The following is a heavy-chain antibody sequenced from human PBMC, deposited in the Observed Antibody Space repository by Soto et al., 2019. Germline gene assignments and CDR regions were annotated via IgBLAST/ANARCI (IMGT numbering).Heavy chain of an antibody. D-gene: IGHD3-10*01. CDR1: EFSFNNYA. Sequence: QVHLVESGGGVVQPGRSLRVSCTASEFSFNNYAVHRVRQAPGEGLEWVALISSDGNNKYYPDSVKGRFTISRDHSNNTVYLQMHSLRLDDTAVYYCATWTLPLSWSWLQSAAGKFDYWGQGTLVTVSS. CDR3: ATWTLPLSWSWLQSAAGKFDY. CDR2: ISSDGNNK. J-gene: IGHJ4*02. V-gene: IGHV3-30-3*01.